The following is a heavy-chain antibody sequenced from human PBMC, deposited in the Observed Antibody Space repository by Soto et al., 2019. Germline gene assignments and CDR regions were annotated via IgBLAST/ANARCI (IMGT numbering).Heavy chain of an antibody. J-gene: IGHJ5*02. CDR2: IDGSGGIT. CDR3: VKNSGWFNT. CDR1: GFTFGTTD. V-gene: IGHV3-23*01. D-gene: IGHD3-10*01. Sequence: QLLQSGGGLVQPGGSLTLSCAASGFTFGTTDMSWVRQAPGEGLEWVSTIDGSGGITYYADSVKGRFTISRDNSRNTVYLQMNSLRGDDTALYYWVKNSGWFNTWGQGALVTVSS.